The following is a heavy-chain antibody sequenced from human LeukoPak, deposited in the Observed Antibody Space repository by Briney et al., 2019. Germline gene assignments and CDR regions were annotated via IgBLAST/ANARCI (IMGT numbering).Heavy chain of an antibody. CDR1: PDSTTSNF. Sequence: PSETLSLTCTVSPDSTTSNFWSWVRQPPGKGLEWIGEIHRSGSTNYNPSLESRVTISIDRSKNQIALELSSVTAADTAVYYCAREIVGGFNPGAYWGQGTLVTVSS. CDR3: AREIVGGFNPGAY. V-gene: IGHV4-4*02. D-gene: IGHD1-14*01. CDR2: IHRSGST. J-gene: IGHJ4*02.